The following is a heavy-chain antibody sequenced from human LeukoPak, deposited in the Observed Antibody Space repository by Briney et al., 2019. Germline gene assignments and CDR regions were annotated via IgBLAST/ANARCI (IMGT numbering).Heavy chain of an antibody. CDR2: ISSSSSTI. Sequence: GGSLRLSCAASGFTFSTYSMNWVRQAPGKGLEWVSYISSSSSTIYYADSVKGRFTISRDNSKNTLYFQMNSLRAEDTAVYYCARDQPSYVGAFDIWGQGTMVTVSS. V-gene: IGHV3-48*01. CDR3: ARDQPSYVGAFDI. CDR1: GFTFSTYS. D-gene: IGHD3-10*02. J-gene: IGHJ3*02.